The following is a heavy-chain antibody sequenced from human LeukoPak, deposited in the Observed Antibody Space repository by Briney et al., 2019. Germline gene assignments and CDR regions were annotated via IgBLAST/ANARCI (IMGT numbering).Heavy chain of an antibody. D-gene: IGHD6-19*01. CDR3: ARDDSRSGSSGWYRHYYYYYGMDV. CDR2: ISAYNGNT. J-gene: IGHJ6*02. CDR1: GYTFTSYG. Sequence: GASVKVSCKASGYTFTSYGISWVRQAPGQGLEWMGWISAYNGNTNYAQKLQGGVTMTTDTSTSTAYMELRSLRSDDTAVYYCARDDSRSGSSGWYRHYYYYYGMDVWGQGTTVTVSS. V-gene: IGHV1-18*01.